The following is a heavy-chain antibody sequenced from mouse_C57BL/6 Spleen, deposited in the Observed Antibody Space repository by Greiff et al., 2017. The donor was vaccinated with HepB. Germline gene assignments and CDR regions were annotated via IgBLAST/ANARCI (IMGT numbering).Heavy chain of an antibody. CDR3: ARSGDSSDYAMDY. CDR1: GYTFTDYY. CDR2: INPNNGGT. J-gene: IGHJ4*01. D-gene: IGHD3-2*01. V-gene: IGHV1-26*01. Sequence: EVQLQQSGPELVKPGASVKISCKASGYTFTDYYMNWVKQSHGKSLEWIGDINPNNGGTSYNQKFKGKATLTVDKSSSTAYMELRSLTSEDSAVYYCARSGDSSDYAMDYWGQGTSVTVSS.